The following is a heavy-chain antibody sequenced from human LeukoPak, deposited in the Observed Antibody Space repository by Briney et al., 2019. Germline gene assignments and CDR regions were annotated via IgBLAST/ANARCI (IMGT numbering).Heavy chain of an antibody. CDR1: GFTFSSYW. CDR3: AKDFSVYYYDSRVFDY. Sequence: GGSLRLSCAASGFTFSSYWMSWVRQAPGKGLEWVANIKQDGSEKYYVDSVKGRFTISRDNSKNTLYLQMNSLRAEDTAVYYCAKDFSVYYYDSRVFDYWGQGTLVTVSS. V-gene: IGHV3-7*01. D-gene: IGHD3-22*01. J-gene: IGHJ4*02. CDR2: IKQDGSEK.